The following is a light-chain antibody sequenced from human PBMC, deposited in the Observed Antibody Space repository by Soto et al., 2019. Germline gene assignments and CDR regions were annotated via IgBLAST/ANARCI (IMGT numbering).Light chain of an antibody. V-gene: IGKV3-15*01. J-gene: IGKJ1*01. CDR2: GAS. Sequence: EMVMTQSPATLSVSLGERATLSCRASQSVRTKLVWYQQKPGQAPRLLIYGASTRATGIPARFSGSVSGTEFTLTISSLQSEDFAVYYCQQHDQGWTFGQGTKVEIK. CDR1: QSVRTK. CDR3: QQHDQGWT.